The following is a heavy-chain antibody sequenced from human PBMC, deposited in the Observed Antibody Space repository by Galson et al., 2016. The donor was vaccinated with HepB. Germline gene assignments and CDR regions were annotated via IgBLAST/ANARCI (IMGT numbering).Heavy chain of an antibody. CDR1: GLTVSSTY. J-gene: IGHJ4*02. CDR3: AREYFYDTSGFL. CDR2: MYRSGSV. V-gene: IGHV3-66*03. D-gene: IGHD3-22*01. Sequence: SLRLSCAASGLTVSSTYMTWVRQAPGKGLEWVSVMYRSGSVYYADSVKGRFTISRDNANNSLYLQMNSLREEDTAVYYCAREYFYDTSGFLGGQGTLVTVSS.